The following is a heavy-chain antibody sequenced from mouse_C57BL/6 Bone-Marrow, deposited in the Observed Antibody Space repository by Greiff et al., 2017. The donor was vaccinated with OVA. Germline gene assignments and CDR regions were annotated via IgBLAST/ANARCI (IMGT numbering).Heavy chain of an antibody. D-gene: IGHD1-1*01. CDR1: GYTFTDYY. CDR3: ASELNTTVVATDY. V-gene: IGHV1-26*01. J-gene: IGHJ3*01. CDR2: INPNNGGT. Sequence: EVQLQQSGPELVKPGASVKISCKASGYTFTDYYMNWVKQSHGKSLEWIGDINPNNGGTSYNQKFKGKATLTVDKSSSTAYMELRSLTSEDSAVYYCASELNTTVVATDYWGQGTLVTVSA.